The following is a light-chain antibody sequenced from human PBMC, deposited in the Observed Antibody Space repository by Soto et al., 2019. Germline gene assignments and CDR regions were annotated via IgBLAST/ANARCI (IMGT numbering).Light chain of an antibody. Sequence: QSVLTQPPSGSGAPGQRVTISCTGSSSYIGAGYEVHWYQQLPGTAPKLLIYGNSNRPSGVPDRFSGSKSGTSASLAITGLQAEDEADYYCQSYDSSLSGVVFGGGTKLTVL. V-gene: IGLV1-40*01. CDR2: GNS. J-gene: IGLJ2*01. CDR3: QSYDSSLSGVV. CDR1: SSYIGAGYE.